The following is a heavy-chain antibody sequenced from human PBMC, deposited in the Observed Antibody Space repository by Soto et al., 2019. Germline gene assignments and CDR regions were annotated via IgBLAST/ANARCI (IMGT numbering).Heavy chain of an antibody. Sequence: EVQLVESGGGVVQPWGSLRLSCTASGFTFPPHWMHWVRQAPGKGLVWVSRIYFDGITTNYADSVKGRLTVSRDNAKNTVYLHVNTLRDEDTAVYYFARGGAMGVDYWGQGTMVTVSS. CDR1: GFTFPPHW. J-gene: IGHJ4*02. V-gene: IGHV3-74*01. CDR2: IYFDGITT. D-gene: IGHD1-26*01. CDR3: ARGGAMGVDY.